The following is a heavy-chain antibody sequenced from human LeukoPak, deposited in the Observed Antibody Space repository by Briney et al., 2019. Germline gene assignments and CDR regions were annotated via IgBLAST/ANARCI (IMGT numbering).Heavy chain of an antibody. D-gene: IGHD4-17*01. CDR1: GFTVNRTY. Sequence: PGGSLRLSCAASGFTVNRTYMSWVRQAPGRGLEWVSVIYSGGATYYSDSVKGRFTISRDNSKNTLYLQMNSLRAEDTAVYYCARVYGDYGGAFDIWGQGTMVTVSS. CDR2: IYSGGAT. CDR3: ARVYGDYGGAFDI. J-gene: IGHJ3*02. V-gene: IGHV3-66*01.